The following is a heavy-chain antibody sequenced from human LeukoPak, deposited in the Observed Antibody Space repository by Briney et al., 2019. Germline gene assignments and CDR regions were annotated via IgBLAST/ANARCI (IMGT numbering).Heavy chain of an antibody. CDR2: ISSSSSYI. CDR3: ARDRKDGYNFNFDY. Sequence: GGSLRLSCAASGFTFSSYSMNWVRQAPGKGLEWVSSISSSSSYIYYADSVKGRFTISRDNAKNLLYLQMNSLRAEDTAVYYCARDRKDGYNFNFDYWGQGTLVTVSS. J-gene: IGHJ4*02. D-gene: IGHD5-24*01. V-gene: IGHV3-21*01. CDR1: GFTFSSYS.